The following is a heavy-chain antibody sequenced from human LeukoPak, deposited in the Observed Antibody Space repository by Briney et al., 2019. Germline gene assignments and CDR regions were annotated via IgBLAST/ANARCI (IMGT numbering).Heavy chain of an antibody. Sequence: GGSLRLSCAASGFTFGSYSMNWVRQAPGKGLEWVSSISSSSSYIDYADSVKGRFTISRDNAKNSLYLQMNSLKAEDTAVYDCASNDEMAAITVNDYWGQGTLVTVSS. V-gene: IGHV3-21*01. CDR2: ISSSSSYI. J-gene: IGHJ4*02. D-gene: IGHD5-24*01. CDR1: GFTFGSYS. CDR3: ASNDEMAAITVNDY.